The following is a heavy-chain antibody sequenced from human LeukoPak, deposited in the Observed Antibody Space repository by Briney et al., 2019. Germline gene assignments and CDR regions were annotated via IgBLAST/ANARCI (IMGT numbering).Heavy chain of an antibody. CDR2: IIPIFGKA. V-gene: IGHV1-69*13. D-gene: IGHD2-15*01. J-gene: IGHJ4*02. CDR3: ARAGEYCSGGSCYSGVYFDY. CDR1: GGTFSTYA. Sequence: SVKVSCKASGGTFSTYAVSWVGQAPGQGLEWMGGIIPIFGKADYAQKFQDRVTITADESTSTAYMELSSLRSEDTALYYCARAGEYCSGGSCYSGVYFDYWGQGTLVTVSS.